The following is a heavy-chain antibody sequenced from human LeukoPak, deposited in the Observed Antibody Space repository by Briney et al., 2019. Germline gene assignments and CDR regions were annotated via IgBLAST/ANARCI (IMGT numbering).Heavy chain of an antibody. D-gene: IGHD1-26*01. CDR3: ARAVVGATTNWFDP. CDR1: GGAFSGYY. CDR2: INHSGST. Sequence: PSETLSLTCAVYGGAFSGYYWSWIRQPPGKGLEWIGEINHSGSTNYNPSLKSRVTISVDTSKTHFSLKLSSVTAADTAVYYCARAVVGATTNWFDPWGQGTLVTVSS. V-gene: IGHV4-34*01. J-gene: IGHJ5*02.